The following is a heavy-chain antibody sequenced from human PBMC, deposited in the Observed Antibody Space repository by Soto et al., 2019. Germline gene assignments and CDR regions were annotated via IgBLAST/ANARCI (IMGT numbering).Heavy chain of an antibody. D-gene: IGHD3-3*01. J-gene: IGHJ6*02. Sequence: GALRLSCTASGFTFGDYAMSWFRQAPGKGLEWVGFIRSKAYGGTTEYAASVKGRFTISRDDSKSIAYLQMNSLKTEDTAVYYCTRGYYDFWSGYYGPDPDLGMDVWGQGTTVTVSS. V-gene: IGHV3-49*03. CDR2: IRSKAYGGTT. CDR1: GFTFGDYA. CDR3: TRGYYDFWSGYYGPDPDLGMDV.